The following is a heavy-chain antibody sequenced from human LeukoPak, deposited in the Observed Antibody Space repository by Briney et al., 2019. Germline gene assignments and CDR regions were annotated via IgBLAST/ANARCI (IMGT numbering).Heavy chain of an antibody. Sequence: PGGSLRLSCAASGFTFSIYEMYWVRQVPGKGLEWVSHISSTGSTKYYADSVKGRFTISRDNAKNSLYLQMNSLRAEDTAVYYCATLTVASPFDYWGQGALVTVSS. J-gene: IGHJ4*02. D-gene: IGHD5-12*01. V-gene: IGHV3-48*03. CDR1: GFTFSIYE. CDR3: ATLTVASPFDY. CDR2: ISSTGSTK.